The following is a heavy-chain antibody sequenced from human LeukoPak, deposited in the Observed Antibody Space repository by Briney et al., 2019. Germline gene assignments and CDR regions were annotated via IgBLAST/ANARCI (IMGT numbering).Heavy chain of an antibody. J-gene: IGHJ4*02. D-gene: IGHD3-22*01. CDR2: IDWDDGE. CDR3: ARIVRSSGLHFDY. CDR1: GFSLSATAMC. V-gene: IGHV2-70*11. Sequence: SGPTLANPTHTLTLTCTFSGFSLSATAMCVSWIRHPPGKALEWFARIDWDDGEYYSTSLKTRLTISKAPSKTQVVLTMTNMDPVDKATYYCARIVRSSGLHFDYWGQGTQVTVSS.